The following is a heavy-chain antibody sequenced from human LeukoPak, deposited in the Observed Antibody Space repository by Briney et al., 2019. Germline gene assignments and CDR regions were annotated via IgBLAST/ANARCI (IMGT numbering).Heavy chain of an antibody. CDR1: GYTFTGYF. D-gene: IGHD1-1*01. V-gene: IGHV1-2*02. Sequence: ASVKVSCKASGYTFTGYFVHWVRQAPGQGLEWIGSINPNSGGTNYAQKFQGRVTLTRDTSISTAYMELSRLSSDDTAVYYCARLATTLIPFDYWGQGTLVTVPS. J-gene: IGHJ4*02. CDR2: INPNSGGT. CDR3: ARLATTLIPFDY.